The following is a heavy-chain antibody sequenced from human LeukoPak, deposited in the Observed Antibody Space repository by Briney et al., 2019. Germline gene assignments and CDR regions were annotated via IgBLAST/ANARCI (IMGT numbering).Heavy chain of an antibody. Sequence: ASVKVSCKASGYTFTDYFLHWVRQAPGQGLEWMGWINPTSGATYYAQKFQGRVTMTRDRSINTAYMELSRLNSDDTAVYYCARGRQEDIVVVVALDPWGQGTLVTVSS. CDR1: GYTFTDYF. CDR3: ARGRQEDIVVVVALDP. D-gene: IGHD2-15*01. V-gene: IGHV1-2*02. CDR2: INPTSGAT. J-gene: IGHJ5*02.